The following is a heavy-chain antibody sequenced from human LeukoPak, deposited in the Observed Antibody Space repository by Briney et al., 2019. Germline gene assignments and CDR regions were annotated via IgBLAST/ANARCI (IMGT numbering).Heavy chain of an antibody. CDR3: AKGDGYNSDFDY. Sequence: GGSLRLSCAASGFTFSSYGMHWVRQAPGKGLEWVAFIRYDGSNKYYADSVKGRFTISRDNSKNTLYLQMNSLRAEDTAVYYCAKGDGYNSDFDYWGQGTLVTVSS. CDR1: GFTFSSYG. J-gene: IGHJ4*02. CDR2: IRYDGSNK. D-gene: IGHD5-24*01. V-gene: IGHV3-30*02.